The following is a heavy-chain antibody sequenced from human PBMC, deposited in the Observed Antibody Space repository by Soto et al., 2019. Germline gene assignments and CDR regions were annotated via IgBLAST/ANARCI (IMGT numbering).Heavy chain of an antibody. CDR3: ASQATGWYPDY. V-gene: IGHV4-31*03. Sequence: QVELQESGPGLVKPSQTLSLTCTVSGGSISSGGYYWSWIRHHPGKGLEWIGYIYDGGSTYYNPSLKRRXTXSXXTSKNQCSLKLSSVTAADTAVYYCASQATGWYPDYWGQGTLVTVSS. CDR2: IYDGGST. D-gene: IGHD6-19*01. CDR1: GGSISSGGYY. J-gene: IGHJ4*02.